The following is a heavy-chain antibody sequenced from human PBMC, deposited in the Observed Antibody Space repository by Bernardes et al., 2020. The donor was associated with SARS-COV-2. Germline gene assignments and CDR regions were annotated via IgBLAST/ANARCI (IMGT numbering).Heavy chain of an antibody. J-gene: IGHJ4*02. CDR1: GGFISGHY. Sequence: SETLSLTCTVSGGFISGHYWIWIRQPPGKGLECIGYIHYSGRSTYDPSLKSRATISIDTSKNQVSLRLSSVTAAYTAIYYCAGDNDSFGYYYLDYWGPGALVTVSS. V-gene: IGHV4-59*11. CDR2: IHYSGRS. D-gene: IGHD3-22*01. CDR3: AGDNDSFGYYYLDY.